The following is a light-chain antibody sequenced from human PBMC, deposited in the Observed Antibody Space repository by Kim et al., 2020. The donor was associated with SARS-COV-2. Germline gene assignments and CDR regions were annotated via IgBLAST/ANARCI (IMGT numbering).Light chain of an antibody. CDR3: QQRSNWPYT. CDR2: DAS. V-gene: IGKV3-11*01. Sequence: LSPGQRATLSSRAGQGVSSYLAWYQHKPGQAPRLLIFDASNRATCIPARFSGSGSGTDFTLTISSLEPEDFAVYYCQQRSNWPYTFGQGTKLEI. CDR1: QGVSSY. J-gene: IGKJ2*01.